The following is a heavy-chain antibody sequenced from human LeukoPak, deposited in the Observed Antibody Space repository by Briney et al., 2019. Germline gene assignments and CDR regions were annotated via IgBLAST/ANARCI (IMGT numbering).Heavy chain of an antibody. J-gene: IGHJ4*02. Sequence: ESGPTLVNPTQTLTLTCTFSGFSLSTSGAGVGWIRQPPGKALEWLAVIYWNNDKRYSPSLKSRLTITKDTSKNQMVLTMTNMDPVDTATYYCARKEYYAATSLGDSFGYWGQGTLVTVSS. CDR2: IYWNNDK. CDR1: GFSLSTSGAG. D-gene: IGHD4/OR15-4a*01. V-gene: IGHV2-5*01. CDR3: ARKEYYAATSLGDSFGY.